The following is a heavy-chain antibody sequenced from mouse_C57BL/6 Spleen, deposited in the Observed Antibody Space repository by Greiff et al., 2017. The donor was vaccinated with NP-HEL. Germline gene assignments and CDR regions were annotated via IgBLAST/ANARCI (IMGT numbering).Heavy chain of an antibody. Sequence: QVQLQQSGAELARTGASVKLSCKASGYTFTSYGISWVKQRTGQGLEWIGEIYPRSGNTYYNEKFKGKATLTADKSSSTAYMELRSLTSEDSAVYFCARRWEGFAYWGQGTLVTVSA. CDR3: ARRWEGFAY. D-gene: IGHD1-1*02. CDR2: IYPRSGNT. V-gene: IGHV1-81*01. CDR1: GYTFTSYG. J-gene: IGHJ3*01.